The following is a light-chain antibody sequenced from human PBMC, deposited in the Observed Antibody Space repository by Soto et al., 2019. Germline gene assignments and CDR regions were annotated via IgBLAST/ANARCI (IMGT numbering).Light chain of an antibody. CDR3: QQRSNWPRP. CDR1: QSVSSY. CDR2: DAS. Sequence: EIVLTQSPATLSLSPGERAPLSCRASQSVSSYLAWYPQKPGQAPRLLIYDASNRATGIPAMFSGSGSGTDFTLTISSLESEDFAVYYCQQRSNWPRPFGQGTKLDIK. J-gene: IGKJ2*01. V-gene: IGKV3-11*01.